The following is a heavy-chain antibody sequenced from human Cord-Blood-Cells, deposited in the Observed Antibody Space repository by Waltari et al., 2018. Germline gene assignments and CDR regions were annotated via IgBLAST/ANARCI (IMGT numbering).Heavy chain of an antibody. Sequence: QVQLQESGPGLVKHSETLSLTCTVSGYSISTGYYRGWIWQPPGKGLEWIGSIYHTGSTYYNPSLKSRVTISVDTSKNQFSLKLSSVTAADTAVYYCARGPYNWNYQVDAFDIWGQGTMVTVSS. CDR2: IYHTGST. D-gene: IGHD1-7*01. CDR3: ARGPYNWNYQVDAFDI. CDR1: GYSISTGYY. V-gene: IGHV4-38-2*02. J-gene: IGHJ3*02.